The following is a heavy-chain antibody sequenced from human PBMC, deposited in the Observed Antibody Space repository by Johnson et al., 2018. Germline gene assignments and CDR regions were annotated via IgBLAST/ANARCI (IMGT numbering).Heavy chain of an antibody. CDR2: IWYDGSNK. Sequence: VQLVESGGGVVQPGRSLRLSCAASGFTFSSFGMNWVRQAPGKGLEWVAVIWYDGSNKYYADSVKGRFTISRDNSKNTLYLQMNSLRAEDTAVYYCARGRYSTYYYYGMDVWGQGTTVTVAS. J-gene: IGHJ6*02. CDR1: GFTFSSFG. V-gene: IGHV3-33*01. D-gene: IGHD4-11*01. CDR3: ARGRYSTYYYYGMDV.